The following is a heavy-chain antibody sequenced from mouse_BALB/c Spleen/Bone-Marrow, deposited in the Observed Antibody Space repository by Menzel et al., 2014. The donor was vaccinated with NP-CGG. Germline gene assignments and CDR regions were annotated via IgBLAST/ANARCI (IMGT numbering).Heavy chain of an antibody. D-gene: IGHD1-2*01. CDR1: GFSLTGYG. CDR2: IWGDGST. Sequence: VQLQQSGPGLVAPSQSLSITCTVSGFSLTGYGVNWVRQPPGKGLEWLGMIWGDGSTDYNSALKSRLSISKDNSKSQVFLKKNSLQTDDTARYYCARDHYYGYFDYWGQGTTLTVSS. V-gene: IGHV2-6-7*01. J-gene: IGHJ2*01. CDR3: ARDHYYGYFDY.